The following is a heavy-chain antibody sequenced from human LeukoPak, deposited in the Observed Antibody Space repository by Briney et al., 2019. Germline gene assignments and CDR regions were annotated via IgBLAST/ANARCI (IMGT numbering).Heavy chain of an antibody. V-gene: IGHV1-2*06. J-gene: IGHJ1*01. CDR2: IHPSSGAT. CDR3: ARDLPFED. CDR1: GYTFIDYH. Sequence: GASVKVSCKASGYTFIDYHMHWVRQAPGQGLEWMGRIHPSSGATNYAQRFQGRLTLTTDTSMNTAYMELSRLTSDDTAVYYCARDLPFEDWGQGTLVTVSS.